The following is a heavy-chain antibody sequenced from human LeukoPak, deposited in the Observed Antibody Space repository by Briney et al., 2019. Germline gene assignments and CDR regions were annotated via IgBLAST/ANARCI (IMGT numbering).Heavy chain of an antibody. CDR1: GYTFTGYY. CDR3: ARERTYYYDSSGYSDAFDI. CDR2: INPNSGGT. V-gene: IGHV1-2*02. D-gene: IGHD3-22*01. Sequence: ASVKVSCKASGYTFTGYYMHWVRQAPGQGLEWMGWINPNSGGTNYAQKFQGRVTMTRDTSISTAYMELSRLRSDDTAVYYCARERTYYYDSSGYSDAFDIWGQGTMVTVSS. J-gene: IGHJ3*02.